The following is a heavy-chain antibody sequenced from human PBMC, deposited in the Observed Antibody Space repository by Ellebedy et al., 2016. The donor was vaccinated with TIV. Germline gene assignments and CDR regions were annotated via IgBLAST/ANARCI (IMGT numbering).Heavy chain of an antibody. CDR3: ARDLGYWFDS. J-gene: IGHJ5*01. CDR2: IYFSGST. CDR1: GGSVSSGSSY. D-gene: IGHD2-15*01. Sequence: MPSETLSLTCSVSGGSVSSGSSYWSWLRQRPREGLEWLGFIYFSGSTHYNPSLKGRVYISIDTSKNQVSLRLTSVTAADTAVYFCARDLGYWFDSWGQGTLVSVSS. V-gene: IGHV4-31*03.